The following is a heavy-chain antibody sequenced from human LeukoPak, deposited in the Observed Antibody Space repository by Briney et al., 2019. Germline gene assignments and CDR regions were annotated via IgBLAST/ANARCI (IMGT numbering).Heavy chain of an antibody. D-gene: IGHD3-22*01. Sequence: GGSLRLSCAASGFTFSSYAMHWVRQAPGKGLEYVSAISSNGGSTYYANSVKGRFTISRDNSKNTLYLQMGSLRAEDMAVYYCARGDSMIAVVKGFDYWGQGTLVTVSA. CDR1: GFTFSSYA. V-gene: IGHV3-64*01. CDR3: ARGDSMIAVVKGFDY. J-gene: IGHJ4*02. CDR2: ISSNGGST.